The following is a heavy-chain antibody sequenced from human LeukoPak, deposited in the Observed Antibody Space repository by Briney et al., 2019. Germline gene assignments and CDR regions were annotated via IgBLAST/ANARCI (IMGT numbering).Heavy chain of an antibody. Sequence: GGSLRLSCAASGITFSSYGMSWVRQAPGKGLEWVSSISSTGGTTYYADSVKGRFTISRDNSKNTLYLQMNSLRAEDTAVYYCAKVRGTTVTTADYWGQGTLVTVSS. CDR2: ISSTGGTT. CDR1: GITFSSYG. D-gene: IGHD4-17*01. J-gene: IGHJ4*02. CDR3: AKVRGTTVTTADY. V-gene: IGHV3-23*01.